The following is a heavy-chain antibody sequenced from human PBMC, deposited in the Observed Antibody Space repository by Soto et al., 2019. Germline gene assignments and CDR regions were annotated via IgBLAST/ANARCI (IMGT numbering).Heavy chain of an antibody. CDR1: GGSFSGYY. J-gene: IGHJ5*02. Sequence: SETLSLTCAVYGGSFSGYYWSWIRQPPGKGLEWIGEINHSGSTNYNPSLKSRVTISVDTSKNQFSLKLSSVTAADTAVYYCARDRANDYYGSGSYPWFDPWGQGTLVTVSS. V-gene: IGHV4-34*01. D-gene: IGHD3-10*01. CDR2: INHSGST. CDR3: ARDRANDYYGSGSYPWFDP.